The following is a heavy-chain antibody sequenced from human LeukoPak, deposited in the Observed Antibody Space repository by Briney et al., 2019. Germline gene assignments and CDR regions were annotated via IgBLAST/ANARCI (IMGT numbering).Heavy chain of an antibody. V-gene: IGHV3-30*02. CDR1: GFTFSSYG. CDR2: IRYDGSNK. CDR3: AKDQGGCSSTCCYRVFDY. J-gene: IGHJ4*02. D-gene: IGHD2-2*02. Sequence: GGSLRLSCAASGFTFSSYGMHWVRQAPGKGLEWVAFIRYDGSNKYYADSVKGRFTISRDNSKNTLYLQMNSLRAEDTAVYYCAKDQGGCSSTCCYRVFDYWGQGTLVTVSS.